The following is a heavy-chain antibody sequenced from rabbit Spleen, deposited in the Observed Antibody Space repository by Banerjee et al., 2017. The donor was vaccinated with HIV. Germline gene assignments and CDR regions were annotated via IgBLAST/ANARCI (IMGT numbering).Heavy chain of an antibody. CDR3: ARGGVDYYIGVGMDL. D-gene: IGHD1-1*01. J-gene: IGHJ4*01. CDR1: GFTLSTYW. V-gene: IGHV1S45*01. CDR2: IYNSGDNT. Sequence: QQQLEESGGGLVKPGGTLTLTCKASGFTLSTYWMWWVRQDPGKGLEWIGCIYNSGDNTYYASWAKGRFTISKTSSTTVTLQMTSLTAADTATYFCARGGVDYYIGVGMDLWGPGTLVTVS.